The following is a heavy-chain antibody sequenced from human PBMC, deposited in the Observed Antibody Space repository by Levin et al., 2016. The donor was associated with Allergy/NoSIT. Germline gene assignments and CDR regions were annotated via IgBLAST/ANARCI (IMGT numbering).Heavy chain of an antibody. J-gene: IGHJ4*02. CDR1: GFIFNNYA. Sequence: GGSLRLSCTTSGFIFNNYAFHWVRQAPGKGLEWLALISLGGSETSYADSVKDRFTISRDSNNEAVYLQMNSLRPEDTALYYCARDRWLMPGEYWGQGTLVTVSS. CDR2: ISLGGSET. CDR3: ARDRWLMPGEY. V-gene: IGHV3-30*04. D-gene: IGHD6-19*01.